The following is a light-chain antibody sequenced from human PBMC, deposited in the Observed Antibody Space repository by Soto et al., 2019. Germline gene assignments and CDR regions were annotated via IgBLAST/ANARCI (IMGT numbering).Light chain of an antibody. V-gene: IGLV1-40*02. Sequence: QSVLTQPPSVSGAPGQRVTISCTGGKGHDVHWYQHLPGRAPKLLMYGIDNRASGVPDRFSSSRSGTSESLTISGLQAEDEADYYCSSYTSSSTLVFGGGTKLTVL. CDR1: GKGHD. J-gene: IGLJ3*02. CDR2: GID. CDR3: SSYTSSSTLV.